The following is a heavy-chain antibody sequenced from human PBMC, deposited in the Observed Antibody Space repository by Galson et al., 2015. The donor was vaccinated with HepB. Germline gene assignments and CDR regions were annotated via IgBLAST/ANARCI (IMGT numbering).Heavy chain of an antibody. J-gene: IGHJ4*02. Sequence: SLRLSCAASGFTFSSFSMNWVRQAPGKGLEWVSYIGYSGGSIYYADSVKGRFTTSRDNAKNSLFLQMNSLRDEDTAVYYCARGGHPRAWTFDYCGQGTLVTVSS. CDR2: IGYSGGSI. CDR3: ARGGHPRAWTFDY. CDR1: GFTFSSFS. V-gene: IGHV3-48*02. D-gene: IGHD1-1*01.